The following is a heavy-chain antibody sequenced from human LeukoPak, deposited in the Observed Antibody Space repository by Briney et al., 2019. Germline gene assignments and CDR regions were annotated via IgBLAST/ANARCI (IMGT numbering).Heavy chain of an antibody. V-gene: IGHV3-73*01. J-gene: IGHJ4*02. CDR1: GFTFRGSD. D-gene: IGHD5-24*01. CDR2: IRSKANSDAT. CDR3: TRHPGDGYNRDY. Sequence: PGGSLRLSCAASGFTFRGSDMHWVRQASGNGLEWVGRIRSKANSDATAYAASVKGRFTISRDDSKNTAYLQMNSLKTEDTAVYYCTRHPGDGYNRDYWGQGTLVTVSS.